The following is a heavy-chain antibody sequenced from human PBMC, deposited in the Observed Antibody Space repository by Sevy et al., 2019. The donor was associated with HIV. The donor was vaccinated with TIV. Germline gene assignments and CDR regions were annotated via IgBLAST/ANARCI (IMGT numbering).Heavy chain of an antibody. CDR3: AKGLGMVQGALLSDDV. CDR2: IRYDGSTK. V-gene: IGHV3-30*02. Sequence: GGSLRLSCAASGFTFSRYGMHWVRQAPGKGLEWVAFIRYDGSTKYYAESVKGRFIISIDNSKDTLYLQMNSLRVENTSLYYCAKGLGMVQGALLSDDVWGQGTMVTVSS. D-gene: IGHD3-10*01. CDR1: GFTFSRYG. J-gene: IGHJ3*01.